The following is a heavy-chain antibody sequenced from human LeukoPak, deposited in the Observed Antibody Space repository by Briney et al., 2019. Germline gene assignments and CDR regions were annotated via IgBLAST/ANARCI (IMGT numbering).Heavy chain of an antibody. Sequence: SETLSLTCAVHGGSFSGYYWSWIRQPPGKGLEWIGKINHSGSTNYNPSLKSRVTMSIDTSNNQFTLRLRFVTAADTAVYYCARDSGTTGEVKFDPWGQGTLVTVSS. CDR1: GGSFSGYY. J-gene: IGHJ5*02. CDR3: ARDSGTTGEVKFDP. D-gene: IGHD3-10*01. CDR2: INHSGST. V-gene: IGHV4-34*01.